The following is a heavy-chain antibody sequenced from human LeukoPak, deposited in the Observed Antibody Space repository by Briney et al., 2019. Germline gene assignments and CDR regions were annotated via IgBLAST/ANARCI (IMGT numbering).Heavy chain of an antibody. CDR3: ARVSYSSGWYGDY. V-gene: IGHV3-21*01. J-gene: IGHJ4*02. CDR1: GFTFSSYS. D-gene: IGHD6-19*01. Sequence: GGSLRLSCAASGFTFSSYSMNWVRQAPGKGLEWVSSISSSSSYIYYADSVKGRFTISRDNAKNSLYLQMNSLRAEDTAVCYCARVSYSSGWYGDYWGQGTLVTVSS. CDR2: ISSSSSYI.